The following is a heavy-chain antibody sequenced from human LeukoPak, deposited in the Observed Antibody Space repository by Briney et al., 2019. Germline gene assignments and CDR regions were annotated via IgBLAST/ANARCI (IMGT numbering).Heavy chain of an antibody. CDR3: ASRPRDIVATITDY. V-gene: IGHV1-69*06. CDR2: IIPIFGTA. D-gene: IGHD5-12*01. Sequence: SVRVSCKASGGTFSSYAISWVRQAPGQGLEWMGGIIPIFGTANYAQKFQGRVTITADKSTSTAYMGLSSLRSENTAVYYCASRPRDIVATITDYWGQGTLVTVSS. CDR1: GGTFSSYA. J-gene: IGHJ4*02.